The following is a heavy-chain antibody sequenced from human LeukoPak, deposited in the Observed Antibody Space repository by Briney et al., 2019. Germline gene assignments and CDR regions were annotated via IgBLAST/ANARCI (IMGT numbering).Heavy chain of an antibody. Sequence: ASVKVSCKASGYTFTSYYMHWVRQAPGQGLEWMGIINPSGGSTSYAQEFQGRVTMTRDTSTSTVYMELSSLRSEDTAVYYCARNAVVVGSAFDIWGQGTMVTVSS. V-gene: IGHV1-46*01. J-gene: IGHJ3*02. CDR1: GYTFTSYY. CDR3: ARNAVVVGSAFDI. D-gene: IGHD2-15*01. CDR2: INPSGGST.